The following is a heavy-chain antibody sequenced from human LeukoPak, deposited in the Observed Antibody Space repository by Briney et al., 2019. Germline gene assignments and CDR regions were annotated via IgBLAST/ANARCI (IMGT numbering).Heavy chain of an antibody. CDR1: GGSISSYY. V-gene: IGHV4-59*01. J-gene: IGHJ4*02. CDR2: IYYSGTT. Sequence: PSETLSLTCTVSGGSISSYYWSWIRQPPGKGLDWIGYIYYSGTTNYNPSLKSRVTISVDTSKNQFSLKLSSVTAADTAVYYCARRYCSGVSCYFDYWGQGTLVTVSS. CDR3: ARRYCSGVSCYFDY. D-gene: IGHD2-15*01.